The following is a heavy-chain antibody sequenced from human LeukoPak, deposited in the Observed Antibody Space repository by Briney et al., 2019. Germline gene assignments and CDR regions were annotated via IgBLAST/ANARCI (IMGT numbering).Heavy chain of an antibody. CDR3: AREVTMTLFDY. J-gene: IGHJ4*02. V-gene: IGHV3-7*01. CDR2: IKQDGSEK. D-gene: IGHD3-22*01. Sequence: GWPLRLSCAASGFTFSSYWMSWVRQAPGKGLEWVANIKQDGSEKYYVDSVKGRFTISRDNAKNSLYLQMNSLRAEDTAVYYCAREVTMTLFDYWGQGTLVTVSS. CDR1: GFTFSSYW.